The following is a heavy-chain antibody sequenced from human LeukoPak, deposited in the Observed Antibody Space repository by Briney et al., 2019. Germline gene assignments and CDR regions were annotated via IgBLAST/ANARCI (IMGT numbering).Heavy chain of an antibody. V-gene: IGHV1-69*13. CDR3: ARGDLKGYYSGGSCYFDY. D-gene: IGHD2-15*01. CDR1: GGTYSSYA. CDR2: IIPIFGTA. Sequence: SVTVSCKASGGTYSSYAISWVRQAPGQGLEWMGGIIPIFGTANYAQKFQGRVTITADESTSTAYMELSSLRSEDTAVYYCARGDLKGYYSGGSCYFDYWGQGTLVTVSS. J-gene: IGHJ4*02.